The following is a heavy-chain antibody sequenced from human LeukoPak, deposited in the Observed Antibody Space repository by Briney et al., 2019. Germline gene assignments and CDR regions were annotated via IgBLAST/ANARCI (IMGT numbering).Heavy chain of an antibody. CDR1: GYNFTTYW. J-gene: IGHJ4*02. D-gene: IGHD6-6*01. CDR3: ARQSSSACDY. CDR2: VYPGDSDT. V-gene: IGHV5-51*01. Sequence: GESLKISCKGSGYNFTTYWIGWVRQMPGKGLEWMGIVYPGDSDTRYSPSFQGQVTISADKSGNTAYLQWSRLKASDTAMYYCARQSSSACDYWGQGTLVTVSS.